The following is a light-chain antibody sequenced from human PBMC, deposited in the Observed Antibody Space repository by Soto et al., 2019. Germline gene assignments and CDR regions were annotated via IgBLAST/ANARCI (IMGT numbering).Light chain of an antibody. J-gene: IGKJ3*01. CDR3: QQYGRSPGLFT. V-gene: IGKV3-20*01. CDR1: QSVSNTY. Sequence: EIVLTQSPGTLSLSPGERATLSCRASQSVSNTYLAWYQQKPGQAPRLLIYDASSRATGIPDRFSGSGSGPDFTLTISRLEPEDFAVYYCQQYGRSPGLFTFGPGTKVDSK. CDR2: DAS.